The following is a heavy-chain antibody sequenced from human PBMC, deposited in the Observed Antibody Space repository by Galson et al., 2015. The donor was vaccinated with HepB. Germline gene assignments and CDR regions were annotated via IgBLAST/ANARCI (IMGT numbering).Heavy chain of an antibody. CDR3: ARGWSPSGSSWYDPPSIWGRYGMDD. J-gene: IGHJ6*02. D-gene: IGHD6-13*01. CDR2: IWYDGSNK. V-gene: IGHV3-33*08. Sequence: SLSLSYAASGFTFSSHGVLWVRLAQLQGLVCVPVIWYDGSNKYYAVSVKGRFNISRDNSKNTQYLQMNSQRAEDTAVYYCARGWSPSGSSWYDPPSIWGRYGMDDWGQGTTVTVSS. CDR1: GFTFSSHG.